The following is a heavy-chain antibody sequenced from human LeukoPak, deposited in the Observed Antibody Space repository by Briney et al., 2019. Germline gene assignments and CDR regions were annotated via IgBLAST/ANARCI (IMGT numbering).Heavy chain of an antibody. V-gene: IGHV3-23*01. CDR1: GGSISSYY. D-gene: IGHD4-17*01. Sequence: PSETLSLTCTVSGGSISSYYWSWVRQAPGKGLEWVSAISGSGGSTYYADSVKGRFTISRDNSKNTLYLQMNSLRAEDTAVYYCAKDPAYGDYFSRYFDYWGQGTLVTVSS. CDR3: AKDPAYGDYFSRYFDY. CDR2: ISGSGGST. J-gene: IGHJ4*02.